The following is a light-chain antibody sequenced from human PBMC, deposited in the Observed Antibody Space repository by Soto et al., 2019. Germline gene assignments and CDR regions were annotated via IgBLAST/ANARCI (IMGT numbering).Light chain of an antibody. Sequence: IVLTQSPATLSLSPGERATLSCWASQSVSSRLAWYQQKPGQAPRLLIYDASNRATGVPARFSGSGSGTDFTLTISSLEPEDFAVYYCQQRGNWRTFGQGTKVDIK. J-gene: IGKJ1*01. CDR2: DAS. CDR3: QQRGNWRT. V-gene: IGKV3-11*01. CDR1: QSVSSR.